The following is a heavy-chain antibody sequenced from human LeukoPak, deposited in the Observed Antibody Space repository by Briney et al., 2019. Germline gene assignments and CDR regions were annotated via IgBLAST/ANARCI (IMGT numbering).Heavy chain of an antibody. J-gene: IGHJ4*02. V-gene: IGHV3-64D*06. Sequence: GGSLRLSCSASGFTFSSYGMHWVRQAPGKGLEYVSAISYYGGNTYYADSVKGRFTISRDNSKNTLYLQMSSLRAEDTAVYYCVKDRTFSDYSFFDYWGQGTLVTVS. D-gene: IGHD3-22*01. CDR2: ISYYGGNT. CDR3: VKDRTFSDYSFFDY. CDR1: GFTFSSYG.